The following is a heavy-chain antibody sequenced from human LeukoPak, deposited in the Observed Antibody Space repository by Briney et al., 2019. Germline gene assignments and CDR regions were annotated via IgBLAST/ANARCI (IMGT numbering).Heavy chain of an antibody. D-gene: IGHD5-24*01. V-gene: IGHV1-8*03. J-gene: IGHJ4*02. CDR2: MNPNSGNT. CDR3: ARGEMATIKFDY. Sequence: ASMKVSCKASGYTFTSYDINWVRQATGQGLEWMGWMNPNSGNTGYAQKFQGRVTITRNTSISTAYMELSSLRSEDTAVYYCARGEMATIKFDYWGQGTLVTVSS. CDR1: GYTFTSYD.